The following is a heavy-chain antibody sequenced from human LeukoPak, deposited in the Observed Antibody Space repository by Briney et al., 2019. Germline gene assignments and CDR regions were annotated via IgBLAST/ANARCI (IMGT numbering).Heavy chain of an antibody. J-gene: IGHJ6*02. D-gene: IGHD3-10*01. CDR2: IYNNVST. CDR1: GGSISSYY. Sequence: PSETLSLTCTVSGGSISSYYLSWIRQPPGKGLEWMGYIYNNVSTNYNPSLNSRVNISVNTSKTQSFLKLSSVTAADTAVYYCVGGLWGYYGSGTIYYYGMDVWGQGATVTVSS. CDR3: VGGLWGYYGSGTIYYYGMDV. V-gene: IGHV4-59*01.